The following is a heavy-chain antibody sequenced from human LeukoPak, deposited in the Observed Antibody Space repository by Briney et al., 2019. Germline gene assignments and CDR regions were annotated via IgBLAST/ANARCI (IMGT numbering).Heavy chain of an antibody. Sequence: GASVKVSCKASGYFFSGYHVHWVRQAPGQGLEWMGRINIDNGDTNSAQKFQGRITMARDTSISTAYMELTWLTSDDTAVYYCAGLGSIMQERIDPWGQGTPVTVSS. CDR3: AGLGSIMQERIDP. D-gene: IGHD3-16*01. CDR1: GYFFSGYH. V-gene: IGHV1-2*02. CDR2: INIDNGDT. J-gene: IGHJ5*02.